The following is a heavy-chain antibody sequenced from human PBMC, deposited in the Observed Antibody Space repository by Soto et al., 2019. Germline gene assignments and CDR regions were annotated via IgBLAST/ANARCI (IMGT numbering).Heavy chain of an antibody. Sequence: EVQLVQSGAEVKKPGESLRISCKVSGYSFTSYWITCVRQMPEKGLEWMGRIDPSDSYTNYSPSFQGHVTISADKSISTAYLQWSSLKASDTAMYYCARRVRAEEFDYWGQGTLVTVSS. CDR2: IDPSDSYT. V-gene: IGHV5-10-1*03. CDR3: ARRVRAEEFDY. J-gene: IGHJ4*02. D-gene: IGHD3-10*01. CDR1: GYSFTSYW.